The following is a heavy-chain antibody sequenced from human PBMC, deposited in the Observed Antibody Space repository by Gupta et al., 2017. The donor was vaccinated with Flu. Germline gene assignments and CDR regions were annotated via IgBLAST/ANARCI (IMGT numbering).Heavy chain of an antibody. V-gene: IGHV1-69*02. CDR1: GGTFSSYT. D-gene: IGHD3-22*01. CDR2: IIPILGIA. Sequence: QVQLVQSGAEVKKPGSSVKVSCKASGGTFSSYTISWVRQAPGQGLEWMGRIIPILGIANYAQKFQGRVTITADKSTSTAYMGLSSLRSEDTAVYYCARAYYYDSSGYSLDYWGQGTLVTVSS. CDR3: ARAYYYDSSGYSLDY. J-gene: IGHJ4*02.